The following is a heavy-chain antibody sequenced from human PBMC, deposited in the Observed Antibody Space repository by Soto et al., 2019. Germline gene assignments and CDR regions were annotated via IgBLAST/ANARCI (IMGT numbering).Heavy chain of an antibody. J-gene: IGHJ3*02. CDR1: GGTFSSYA. CDR2: IIPIFGTA. V-gene: IGHV1-69*13. CDR3: ARARGPRRAFDI. Sequence: SVKVSCKASGGTFSSYAISWVRQAPGQGLEWTGGIIPIFGTANYAQKFQGRVTITADESTSTAYMELSSLRSEDTAVYYCARARGPRRAFDIWGQGTMVTVSS.